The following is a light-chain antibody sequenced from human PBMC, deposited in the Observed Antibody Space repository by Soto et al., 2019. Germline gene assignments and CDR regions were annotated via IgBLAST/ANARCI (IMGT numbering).Light chain of an antibody. J-gene: IGKJ4*01. CDR3: QQTFSNLLP. V-gene: IGKV1-39*01. CDR1: ESISNY. CDR2: SAS. Sequence: IQLTQSPSSLSASAGDRVTIACRASESISNYLSWYQLKPGEAPKVLIYSASTLRDGVPSRFSGSGSGTEFPLSISSFQPEDVATCFCQQTFSNLLPFGGRTKVQIK.